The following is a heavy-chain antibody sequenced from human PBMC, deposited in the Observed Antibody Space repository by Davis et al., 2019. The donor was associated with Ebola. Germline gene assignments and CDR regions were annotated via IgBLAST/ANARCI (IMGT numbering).Heavy chain of an antibody. V-gene: IGHV3-33*08. J-gene: IGHJ4*02. CDR2: IWYDGSNK. Sequence: GGSLRLSCAASGFTFSSYSMHWVRQAPGKGLEWVAVIWYDGSNKYYADSVKGRSTISRDNAKNSLYLQMNSLRAEDTAVYYCARRADYWGQGTLVTVSS. CDR1: GFTFSSYS. CDR3: ARRADY.